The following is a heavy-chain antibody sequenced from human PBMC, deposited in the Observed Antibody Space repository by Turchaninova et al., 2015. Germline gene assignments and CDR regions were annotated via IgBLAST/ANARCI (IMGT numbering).Heavy chain of an antibody. Sequence: QVQLVQSGAEVKKPGASVKLSCKASGYIFSTYAMNWVRQAPGQRLEWMGWINTDKSDTKPSQKFQGRVTHARDGSARAAYIERRRLRSEGTAVYFCARDSGRISVIGVVNYFDYLGLGTRVTVSS. CDR3: ARDSGRISVIGVVNYFDY. J-gene: IGHJ4*02. D-gene: IGHD3-3*01. V-gene: IGHV1-3*04. CDR2: INTDKSDT. CDR1: GYIFSTYA.